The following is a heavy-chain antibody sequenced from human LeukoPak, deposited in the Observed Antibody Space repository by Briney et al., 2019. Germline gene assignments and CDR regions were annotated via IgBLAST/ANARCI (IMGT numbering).Heavy chain of an antibody. CDR3: ARDYGEGGYYFDY. CDR2: ISSDGSST. V-gene: IGHV3-74*01. D-gene: IGHD4-17*01. J-gene: IGHJ4*02. Sequence: GGSLRLSCAASGFTFSTYAIHWVRQAPGKGLVWLSRISSDGSSTNYADSVKGRFTISRDNAKNTLYLQMNSLRAEDTAVYYCARDYGEGGYYFDYWGQGTLVTVSS. CDR1: GFTFSTYA.